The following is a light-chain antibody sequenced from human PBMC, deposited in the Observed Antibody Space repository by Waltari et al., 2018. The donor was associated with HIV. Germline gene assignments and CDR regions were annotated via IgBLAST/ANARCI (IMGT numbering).Light chain of an antibody. Sequence: QSALTQPPSASGTPGQRVTISCSGSSPHLGKTYVSWYQQLPGAAPKIIMYKEDQRPSGVPDRFSGSQSGITASLAITGLRSEDEGDYYCAAWDGGIRAWVFGGGTKVTVL. CDR1: SPHLGKTY. CDR3: AAWDGGIRAWV. J-gene: IGLJ3*02. V-gene: IGLV1-47*01. CDR2: KED.